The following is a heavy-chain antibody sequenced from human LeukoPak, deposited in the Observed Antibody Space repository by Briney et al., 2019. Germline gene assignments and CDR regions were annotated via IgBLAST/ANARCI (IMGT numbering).Heavy chain of an antibody. J-gene: IGHJ4*02. D-gene: IGHD2-2*01. CDR3: ARDSTLVVVPAALDY. CDR2: IYYSGSI. CDR1: GYSISSSNW. Sequence: PSETLSLTCAVSGYSISSSNWWGWIRQPPGKGLEWIGYIYYSGSIYYNPSLKSRVTMSVDTSKNQFSLKLSSVTAVDTAVYYCARDSTLVVVPAALDYWGQGTLVTVSS. V-gene: IGHV4-28*03.